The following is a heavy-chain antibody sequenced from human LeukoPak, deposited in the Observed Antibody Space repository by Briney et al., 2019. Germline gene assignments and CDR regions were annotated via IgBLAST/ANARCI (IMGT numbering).Heavy chain of an antibody. CDR1: GFIVSSSY. V-gene: IGHV3-66*02. D-gene: IGHD2-15*01. Sequence: GGSLTLFCAACGFIVSSSYMSGGRQAPGKGLESVSIIYSGGRTFYADSVKGRFTISRDNSKNTVYLQMNSLRPEDTAVYYCARVAIGHCSGDTCQDWFDPWGQGTLVTVSS. J-gene: IGHJ5*02. CDR3: ARVAIGHCSGDTCQDWFDP. CDR2: IYSGGRT.